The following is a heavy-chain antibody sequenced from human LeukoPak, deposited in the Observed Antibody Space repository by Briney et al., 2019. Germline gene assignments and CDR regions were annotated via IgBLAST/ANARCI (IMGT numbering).Heavy chain of an antibody. Sequence: SETLSLTCTVSGGSVSSGSYYWSWIRQPPGQGLEWIGYIYYSGSTNYNPSLKSRVTISVDTSKNQFSLKLSSVTAAETAVYYCAGGRGVSGYDSQSWFDPWGQGTLVTVSS. CDR3: AGGRGVSGYDSQSWFDP. CDR1: GGSVSSGSYY. V-gene: IGHV4-61*01. J-gene: IGHJ5*02. CDR2: IYYSGST. D-gene: IGHD5-12*01.